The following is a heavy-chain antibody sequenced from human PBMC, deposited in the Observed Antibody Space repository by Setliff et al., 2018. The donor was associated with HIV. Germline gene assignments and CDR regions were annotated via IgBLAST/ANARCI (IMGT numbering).Heavy chain of an antibody. V-gene: IGHV1-69*06. D-gene: IGHD7-27*01. Sequence: WASVKVSCKASGGTFSTYSMNWVRQAPGQGLEWMGGIIPFFRTTNYAQKFQGRVTVTADISTSTAYMELRSLRSDDTAVYYCARDKTGDLWYFDSWGQGTLVTVSS. CDR2: IIPFFRTT. J-gene: IGHJ4*02. CDR3: ARDKTGDLWYFDS. CDR1: GGTFSTYS.